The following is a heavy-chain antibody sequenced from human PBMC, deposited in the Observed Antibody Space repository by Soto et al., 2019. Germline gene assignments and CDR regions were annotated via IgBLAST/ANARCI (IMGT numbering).Heavy chain of an antibody. CDR2: IKSKTDGGTT. CDR1: GFTFSNAW. D-gene: IGHD3-3*01. CDR3: TTVAYDFWSGRRYYYYGMDV. Sequence: LRLSCAASGFTFSNAWMSWVRQAPGKGLEWVGRIKSKTDGGTTDYAAPVKGRFTISRDDSKNTLYLQMNSLKTEDTAVYYCTTVAYDFWSGRRYYYYGMDVWGQGTTVTVSS. J-gene: IGHJ6*02. V-gene: IGHV3-15*01.